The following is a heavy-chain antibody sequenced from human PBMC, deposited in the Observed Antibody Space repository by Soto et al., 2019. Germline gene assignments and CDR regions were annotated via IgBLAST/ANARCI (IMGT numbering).Heavy chain of an antibody. CDR3: VRAGTGYQLDY. D-gene: IGHD3-9*01. CDR1: GFTFSDHY. V-gene: IGHV3-72*01. Sequence: LRLSCAASGFTFSDHYMDWVRQASGKGLEWVGRIRNKANSYTAEYAASVKGRFTISRDDSKNSLYLQMNSLKIEDTALYYCVRAGTGYQLDYWGQGTLVTVSS. CDR2: IRNKANSYTA. J-gene: IGHJ4*02.